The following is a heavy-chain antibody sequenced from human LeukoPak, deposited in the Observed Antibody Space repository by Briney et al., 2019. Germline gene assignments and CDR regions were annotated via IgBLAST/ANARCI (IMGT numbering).Heavy chain of an antibody. CDR3: AKDMGYSSGIDY. CDR2: ISGSGGST. J-gene: IGHJ4*02. CDR1: GFTFSSYA. Sequence: PGASLRLSCAASGFTFSSYAMSWVRQAPGKVLEWVSAISGSGGSTYYADSVKGRFTISRDNSKNTLYLQMNSLRAEDTAVYYCAKDMGYSSGIDYWGQGTLVSVSS. V-gene: IGHV3-23*01. D-gene: IGHD6-19*01.